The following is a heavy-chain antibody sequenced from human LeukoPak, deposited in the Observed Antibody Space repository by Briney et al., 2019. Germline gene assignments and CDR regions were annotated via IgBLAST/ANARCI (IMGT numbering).Heavy chain of an antibody. Sequence: GGSLRLSCAASGFTFDDYGMSWVRQAPGKGLEWVSGINWNGGSTGYADSVKGRFTISRDNAKNSLYLQMSSLRAEDTALYYCARVKYYDFWSGYFYYMDVWGKGTTVTVSS. CDR2: INWNGGST. CDR3: ARVKYYDFWSGYFYYMDV. J-gene: IGHJ6*03. CDR1: GFTFDDYG. V-gene: IGHV3-20*04. D-gene: IGHD3-3*01.